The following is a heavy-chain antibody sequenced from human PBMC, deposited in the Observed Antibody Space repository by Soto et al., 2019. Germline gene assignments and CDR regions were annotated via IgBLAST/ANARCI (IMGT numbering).Heavy chain of an antibody. Sequence: QVQLVQSGAEEKKPGASVKVSCKASGYTFTSYAMHWVRQAPGQRLEWMGWINAGNGNTKYSQKFQGRVTITRDTSASTAYMELSRLRSEDTAVYYCARGGWYRWFDPWGQGTLVTVSS. CDR3: ARGGWYRWFDP. D-gene: IGHD6-19*01. CDR2: INAGNGNT. J-gene: IGHJ5*02. V-gene: IGHV1-3*05. CDR1: GYTFTSYA.